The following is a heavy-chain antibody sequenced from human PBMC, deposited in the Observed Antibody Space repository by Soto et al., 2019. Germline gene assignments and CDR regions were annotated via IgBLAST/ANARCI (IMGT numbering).Heavy chain of an antibody. CDR1: GESISSSSYC. CDR2: IYYSGRT. J-gene: IGHJ4*02. CDR3: ARQRTTVVTQAYFDH. Sequence: SETLSLTCIVSGESISSSSYCWGWIRQPPGKGLEWIGSIYYSGRTYYNPSFKSRVTISIDTSKNQFSLKLSSVTATDTAVYYCARQRTTVVTQAYFDHWGQGALVTVSS. D-gene: IGHD2-21*02. V-gene: IGHV4-39*01.